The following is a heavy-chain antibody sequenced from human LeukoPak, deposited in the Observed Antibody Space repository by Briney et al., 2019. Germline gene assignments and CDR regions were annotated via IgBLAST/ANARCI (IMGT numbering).Heavy chain of an antibody. Sequence: SETLSLTCTVSGGSITGSFWGWFRQSPGKGLEWIGFLHESGSTIYNASLKGRASISADTSRSQFSLRLTSVTAADTAVYYCAREGGAFRPLDYSGQGTLVTVSS. CDR1: GGSITGSF. CDR3: AREGGAFRPLDY. V-gene: IGHV4-59*01. J-gene: IGHJ4*02. CDR2: LHESGST. D-gene: IGHD4/OR15-4a*01.